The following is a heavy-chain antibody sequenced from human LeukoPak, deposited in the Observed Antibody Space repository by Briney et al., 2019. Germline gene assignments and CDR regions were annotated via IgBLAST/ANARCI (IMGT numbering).Heavy chain of an antibody. CDR1: GFTFSSYS. CDR2: ISSSSSYI. V-gene: IGHV3-21*01. CDR3: ARDRGLYAFDI. Sequence: GGSLRLSCAASGFTFSSYSMNWVRQAPGKGLEWVSSISSSSSYIYYADSVKGRFTISRDNAKNSLYLQMNSLRAEDTAVYYCARDRGLYAFDIWAKGQWSPSLQ. J-gene: IGHJ3*02.